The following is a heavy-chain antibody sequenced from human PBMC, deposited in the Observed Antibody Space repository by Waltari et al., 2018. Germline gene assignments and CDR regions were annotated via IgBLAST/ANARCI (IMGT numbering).Heavy chain of an antibody. V-gene: IGHV1-69*12. CDR1: GGTFSSYA. D-gene: IGHD2-15*01. CDR2: IIPIFGTA. J-gene: IGHJ6*03. CDR3: ARVPGCSGGSCYPLYYYMDV. Sequence: QVQLVQSGAEVKKPGSSVQVSCKASGGTFSSYAISWVRQAPGQGLEWMGGIIPIFGTANDAQKFKGRVTITADESTSTAYMELSSLRSEDTAVYYCARVPGCSGGSCYPLYYYMDVWGKGTTVTVSS.